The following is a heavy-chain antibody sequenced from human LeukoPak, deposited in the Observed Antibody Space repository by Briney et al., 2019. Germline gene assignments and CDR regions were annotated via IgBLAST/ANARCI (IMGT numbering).Heavy chain of an antibody. V-gene: IGHV3-53*04. D-gene: IGHD3-22*01. CDR3: ARGEPYYYDSSGYSIGSGAFDI. CDR1: GFTVSSNY. J-gene: IGHJ3*02. Sequence: GGSLRLSCAASGFTVSSNYMSWVRQAPGKGLEWVSVIYSGGSTYYADSVKGRFTISRHNSKNTLYLQMNSLRAEDTAVYYCARGEPYYYDSSGYSIGSGAFDIWGQGTMVTVSS. CDR2: IYSGGST.